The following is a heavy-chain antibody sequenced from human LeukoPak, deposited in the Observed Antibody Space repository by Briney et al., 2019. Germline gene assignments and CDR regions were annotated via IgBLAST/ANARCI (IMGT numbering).Heavy chain of an antibody. CDR3: AKAPVTSCRGAYCYPFDY. CDR1: GFTFSSYS. V-gene: IGHV3-21*01. D-gene: IGHD2-21*01. Sequence: GGSLRLSCAASGFTFSSYSMNWVRQAPGKGLEWVSSISGSSSYIYYADSVKGRFTISRDNAKNSLYVQMNSLRAEDTAVYYCAKAPVTSCRGAYCYPFDYWGQGTLVTVSS. J-gene: IGHJ4*02. CDR2: ISGSSSYI.